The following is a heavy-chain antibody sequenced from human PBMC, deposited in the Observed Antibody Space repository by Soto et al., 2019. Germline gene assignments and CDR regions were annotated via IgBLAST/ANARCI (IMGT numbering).Heavy chain of an antibody. Sequence: QLLQSGGGLVQPGGSLTLSCAASGFTFGTTDMSWVRQAPGEGLEWVSTIDGSGGITYYADSVKGRFTISSDYSRNTVYLKMNSLRGDDTALYYCVKNSGWFNTWGQGALVTVSS. D-gene: IGHD3-10*01. CDR3: VKNSGWFNT. J-gene: IGHJ5*02. CDR2: IDGSGGIT. CDR1: GFTFGTTD. V-gene: IGHV3-23*01.